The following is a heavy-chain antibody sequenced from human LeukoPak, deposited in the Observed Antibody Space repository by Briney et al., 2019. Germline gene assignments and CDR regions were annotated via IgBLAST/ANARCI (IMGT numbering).Heavy chain of an antibody. D-gene: IGHD3-22*01. CDR3: VVWGEDRSGHRFDF. CDR2: INTDGSNT. Sequence: GGSLRLSCTASGFTFRSYWMHWVRQAPGKGLMWVSRINTDGSNTHYADSVKGRFTISRDNAKNTLYLQMNGLRVEDTAVYYCVVWGEDRSGHRFDFWGQGTLVTVSS. CDR1: GFTFRSYW. J-gene: IGHJ4*02. V-gene: IGHV3-74*01.